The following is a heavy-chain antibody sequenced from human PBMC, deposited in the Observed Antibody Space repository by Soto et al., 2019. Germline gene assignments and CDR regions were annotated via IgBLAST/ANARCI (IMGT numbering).Heavy chain of an antibody. CDR3: ARERIAAAAALDY. CDR1: GGTFSSYA. D-gene: IGHD6-13*01. Sequence: GASVKVSCKASGGTFSSYAISWVRQAPGQGLEWMGGIIPIFGTANYAQKFQGRVTITADESTSTAYMELSSLRSEDTAVYYCARERIAAAAALDYWGQGTLVTVSS. V-gene: IGHV1-69*13. CDR2: IIPIFGTA. J-gene: IGHJ4*02.